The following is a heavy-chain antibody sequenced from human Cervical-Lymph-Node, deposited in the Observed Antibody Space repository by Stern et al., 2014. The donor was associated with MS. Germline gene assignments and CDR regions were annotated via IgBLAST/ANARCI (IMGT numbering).Heavy chain of an antibody. CDR3: AKHACTGAACPFDL. V-gene: IGHV4-39*01. D-gene: IGHD2-8*02. J-gene: IGHJ4*02. CDR2: VYYNGAT. Sequence: QVQLQESGPGLVKPSETLSLTCAVSGDSISSYTHYWAWIRQPPGKGLEWIGSVYYNGATYYNPSLKSPVTISVDTSKNPFSLGLNSVTAADTAVYYCAKHACTGAACPFDLWGQGTLVTVSS. CDR1: GDSISSYTHY.